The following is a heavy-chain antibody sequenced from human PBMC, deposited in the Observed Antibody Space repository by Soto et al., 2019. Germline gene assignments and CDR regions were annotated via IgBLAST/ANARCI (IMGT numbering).Heavy chain of an antibody. V-gene: IGHV4-39*01. CDR2: ISSSGST. Sequence: SETLSLTCTVSGGSISSSSYYWGWIRQPPGKGLEWIGSISSSGSTYYKPSLKSRVAMSVDTSKNQFSIKLTSVTAADMAVYYCARRNWCSFDYWGQGTLVTVAS. CDR3: ARRNWCSFDY. D-gene: IGHD2-8*02. CDR1: GGSISSSSYY. J-gene: IGHJ4*02.